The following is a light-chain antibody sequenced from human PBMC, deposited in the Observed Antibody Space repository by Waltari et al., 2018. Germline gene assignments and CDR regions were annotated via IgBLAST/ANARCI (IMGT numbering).Light chain of an antibody. Sequence: SVLTQPPSVSGAPGQRVPIPCTGGTPNIGAGYDVHWYQQLPGTAPKLLIYGNTNRPSGVPDRFSGSKSGTSASLAIAGLQAEDEGDYYCQSSDGSLTLFGGGTRLTVL. CDR3: QSSDGSLTL. V-gene: IGLV1-40*01. J-gene: IGLJ2*01. CDR1: TPNIGAGYD. CDR2: GNT.